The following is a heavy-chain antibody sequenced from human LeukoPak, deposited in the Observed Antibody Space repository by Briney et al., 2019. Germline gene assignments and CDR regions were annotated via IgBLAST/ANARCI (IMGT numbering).Heavy chain of an antibody. CDR1: GFTFNRSW. CDR3: ARHVGISF. CDR2: IREDGTEK. V-gene: IGHV3-7*01. J-gene: IGHJ4*02. Sequence: PGGSLRLSCAASGFTFNRSWMHWVRQAPGKGPEWVANIREDGTEKNYVDSVKGRFTISRDNAKNSLFLQMSNLRDDDTAIYYCARHVGISFWGQGTLVTVSS. D-gene: IGHD7-27*01.